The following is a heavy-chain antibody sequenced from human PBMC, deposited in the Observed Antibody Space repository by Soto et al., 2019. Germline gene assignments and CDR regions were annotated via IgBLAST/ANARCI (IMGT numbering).Heavy chain of an antibody. Sequence: QGQLQESGPGLVKPSETLSLTCTVSGGSVSSGSYYWSWIRQPPGKGLEWIGYIYYSGSTNYNPSLKSRVTISVDTSKNQFSPKLSSVTAADTAVYYCARGIEGWYQGRYYYGMDVWGQGTTVTVSS. CDR3: ARGIEGWYQGRYYYGMDV. CDR1: GGSVSSGSYY. CDR2: IYYSGST. V-gene: IGHV4-61*01. J-gene: IGHJ6*02. D-gene: IGHD6-19*01.